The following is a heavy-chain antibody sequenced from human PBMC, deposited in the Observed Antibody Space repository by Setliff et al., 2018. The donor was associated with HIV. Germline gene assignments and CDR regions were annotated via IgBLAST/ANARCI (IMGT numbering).Heavy chain of an antibody. Sequence: SQTLSLTCAIAAGDRVSNNKAAWNWIRQSPSRGLEWLGRTYYKSKWYHDYEVSVESRISITKDTSKNRVVFTMTNMDPVDTATYYCAYSGRQLRGPYFDFWGQGTPVTVSS. D-gene: IGHD1-1*01. CDR2: TYYKSKWYH. CDR1: AGDRVSNNKAA. J-gene: IGHJ4*02. V-gene: IGHV6-1*01. CDR3: AYSGRQLRGPYFDF.